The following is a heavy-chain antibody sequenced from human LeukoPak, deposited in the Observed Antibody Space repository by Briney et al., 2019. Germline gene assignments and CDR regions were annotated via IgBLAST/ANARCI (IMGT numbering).Heavy chain of an antibody. D-gene: IGHD3-10*01. CDR3: ARLVPRYGSGSQSDY. J-gene: IGHJ4*02. CDR1: GGSVSSYY. V-gene: IGHV4-59*02. CDR2: IYYSGNT. Sequence: SETLSHTCTVSGGSVSSYYWSWIRQPPGKGLEWIGYIYYSGNTNYNPSLKSRGTISVDKSKNQFSLKLSSVTAADTAVYYCARLVPRYGSGSQSDYWGQGTLVTVSS.